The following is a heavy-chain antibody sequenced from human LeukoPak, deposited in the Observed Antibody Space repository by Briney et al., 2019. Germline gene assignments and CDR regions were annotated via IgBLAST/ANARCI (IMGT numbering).Heavy chain of an antibody. V-gene: IGHV4-39*01. CDR3: ATTRKLTEFDY. CDR2: IYYSGST. D-gene: IGHD1-14*01. J-gene: IGHJ4*02. Sequence: SETLSLTCTVSVGSISRSSYYWGWIRQPPGKGLEWIGSIYYSGSTYYNPSLKSRVTISVDTSKNQSSLKLSSVTAADTAVYYCATTRKLTEFDYWGQGTLVTVSS. CDR1: VGSISRSSYY.